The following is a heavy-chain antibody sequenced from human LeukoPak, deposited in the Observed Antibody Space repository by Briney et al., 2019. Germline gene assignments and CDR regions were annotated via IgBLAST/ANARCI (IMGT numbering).Heavy chain of an antibody. CDR3: AKKAQYDGHYPLDY. J-gene: IGHJ4*02. CDR2: TSDRGDYT. V-gene: IGHV3-23*01. D-gene: IGHD4/OR15-4a*01. CDR1: GFTFSSYS. Sequence: GGSLRLSCAASGFTFSSYSMSWVRQAPGKGLEWVSGTSDRGDYTYYADSVKGRFTISRDTSKNTLYLQMNSLRAEDTALYFRAKKAQYDGHYPLDYWGQGALVTVSA.